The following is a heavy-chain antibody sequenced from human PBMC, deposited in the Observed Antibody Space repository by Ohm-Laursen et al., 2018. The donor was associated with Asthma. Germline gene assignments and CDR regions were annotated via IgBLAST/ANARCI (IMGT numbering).Heavy chain of an antibody. CDR3: ARDSNIYYDSSGYRNWFDP. CDR2: IIPIFGTA. J-gene: IGHJ5*02. D-gene: IGHD3-22*01. CDR1: GGTFSSYA. V-gene: IGHV1-69*01. Sequence: VSCKASGGTFSSYAISWVRQAPGQGLEWMGGIIPIFGTANYAQKFQGRVTITADESTSTAYMELSRLRSDDTAVYYCARDSNIYYDSSGYRNWFDPWGQGTLVTVSS.